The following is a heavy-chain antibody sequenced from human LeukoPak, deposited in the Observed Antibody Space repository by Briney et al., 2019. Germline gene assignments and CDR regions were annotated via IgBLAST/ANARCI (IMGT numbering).Heavy chain of an antibody. V-gene: IGHV4-34*01. Sequence: SETLSLTCAVYGGSFSGYYWSWIRQPPGKGLEWIGEINHSGSTNYNPSLKSRVTISVDTSKNQFSLKLSSVTAADTAVYYCARVTGGNSNSYRYYYYYMDVWGKGTTVTISS. D-gene: IGHD4-23*01. J-gene: IGHJ6*03. CDR3: ARVTGGNSNSYRYYYYYMDV. CDR1: GGSFSGYY. CDR2: INHSGST.